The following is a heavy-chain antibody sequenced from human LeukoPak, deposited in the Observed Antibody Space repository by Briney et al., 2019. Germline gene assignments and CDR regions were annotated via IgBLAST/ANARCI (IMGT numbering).Heavy chain of an antibody. CDR1: GGTFSSYA. CDR3: ATFGDYGTGFDY. V-gene: IGHV1-18*01. D-gene: IGHD4-17*01. CDR2: ITPNNGNT. Sequence: GASVKVSCKASGGTFSSYAISWVRQAPGQRPEWMGWITPNNGNTKYSQNLQGRVTMTTDTSTTTVYMELRSLRSDDTAVYYCATFGDYGTGFDYWGQGTLVTVSS. J-gene: IGHJ4*02.